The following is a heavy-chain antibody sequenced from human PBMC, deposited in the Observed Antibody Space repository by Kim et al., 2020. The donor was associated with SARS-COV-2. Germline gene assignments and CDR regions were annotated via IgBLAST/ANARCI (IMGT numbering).Heavy chain of an antibody. J-gene: IGHJ4*02. V-gene: IGHV3-23*01. CDR1: GFTFSSYA. D-gene: IGHD3-3*01. CDR2: ISGSGGST. CDR3: AKDNWRDFWSAYYTAFFAY. Sequence: GGSLRLSCAASGFTFSSYAMSWVRQAPGKGLEWVSAISGSGGSTYYADSVKGRFTISRDNSKNTLYLQMNSLGAEDTAVYYCAKDNWRDFWSAYYTAFFAYWGQGTLVTVSS.